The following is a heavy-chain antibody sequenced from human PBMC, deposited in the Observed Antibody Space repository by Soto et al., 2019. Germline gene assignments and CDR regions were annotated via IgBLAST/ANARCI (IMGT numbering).Heavy chain of an antibody. V-gene: IGHV4-31*03. CDR3: ARGWRGYTYGFDY. CDR2: IHYSGSTYYSGST. Sequence: SETLSLTCTVSGGSISSGANYWDWIRQHPGKGLEWIGYIHYSGSTYYSGSTSYNPSLKGRVTISLDTSKNQFSLKLSSVTAADTAVYYCARGWRGYTYGFDYWGQGXLVTVYS. CDR1: GGSISSGANY. D-gene: IGHD5-18*01. J-gene: IGHJ4*02.